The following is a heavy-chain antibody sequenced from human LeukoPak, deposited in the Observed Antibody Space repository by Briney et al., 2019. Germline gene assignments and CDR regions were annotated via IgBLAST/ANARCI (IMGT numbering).Heavy chain of an antibody. J-gene: IGHJ4*02. D-gene: IGHD5-18*01. CDR1: GFTFTTYA. V-gene: IGHV3-48*04. CDR3: ARDRPGYSYGSFDY. CDR2: ISSSGSTI. Sequence: GGSLRLSCAASGFTFTTYAMIWVRQAPGKGLEWVSYISSSGSTIYYADSLKGRFTISRDNAKNSLYLQMNSLRAEDTAVYYCARDRPGYSYGSFDYWGQGTLVTVSS.